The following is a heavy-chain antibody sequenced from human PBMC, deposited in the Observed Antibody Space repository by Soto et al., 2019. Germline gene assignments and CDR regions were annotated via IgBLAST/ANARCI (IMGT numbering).Heavy chain of an antibody. CDR2: INPSGGST. CDR1: GYTFTSYG. V-gene: IGHV1-46*01. CDR3: ALYSGYDFHFIFDY. D-gene: IGHD5-12*01. J-gene: IGHJ4*02. Sequence: ASVKVSCKASGYTFTSYGISWVRQAPGQGLEWMGIINPSGGSTSYAQKFQGRVTMTRDTSTSTVYMELSSLRSEDTAVYYCALYSGYDFHFIFDYWGQGTLVTVSS.